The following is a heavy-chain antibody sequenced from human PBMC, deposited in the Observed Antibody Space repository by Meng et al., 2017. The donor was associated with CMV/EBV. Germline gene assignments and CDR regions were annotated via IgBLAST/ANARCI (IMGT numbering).Heavy chain of an antibody. Sequence: GESLKISCAASGFTFSSYWMHWVRQAPGKGLVWVSRINSDGGSTSYADSVKGRFTISRDNAKNTLYLQMNSLRAEDTAVYYCARDQVTPGFYYSSSSTQYGMDVWGQGTTVTVSS. CDR2: INSDGGST. J-gene: IGHJ6*02. CDR3: ARDQVTPGFYYSSSSTQYGMDV. V-gene: IGHV3-74*01. D-gene: IGHD6-6*01. CDR1: GFTFSSYW.